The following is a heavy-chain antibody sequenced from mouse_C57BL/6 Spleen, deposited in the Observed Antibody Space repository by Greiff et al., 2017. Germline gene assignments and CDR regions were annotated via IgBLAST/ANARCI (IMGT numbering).Heavy chain of an antibody. Sequence: VQLQQSGPELVKPGASVKISCKASGYAFSSSWMNWVKQRPGKGLEWIGRIYPGDGDTNYNGKFKGKATLNADQTSSTAYMKRSSLTSEDSEVYFCARSHITTVVENYFDYWGQGTTLTVSS. D-gene: IGHD1-1*01. CDR1: GYAFSSSW. CDR2: IYPGDGDT. V-gene: IGHV1-82*01. J-gene: IGHJ2*01. CDR3: ARSHITTVVENYFDY.